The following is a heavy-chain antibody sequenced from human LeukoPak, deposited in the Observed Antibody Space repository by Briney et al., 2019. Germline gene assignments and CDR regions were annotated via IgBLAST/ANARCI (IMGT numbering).Heavy chain of an antibody. CDR3: ARSVQYDFWSGYYAPEGGKSELNYYYYYMDV. J-gene: IGHJ6*03. V-gene: IGHV4-59*08. Sequence: SETLSLTCTVSGASIRSHYWSWIRQPPGKGLEWIGYMYYSGNSNYNPALKSRVTISVDTSKNQFSLKLSSVTAADTAVYYCARSVQYDFWSGYYAPEGGKSELNYYYYYMDVWGKGTTVTVSS. CDR1: GASIRSHY. CDR2: MYYSGNS. D-gene: IGHD3-3*01.